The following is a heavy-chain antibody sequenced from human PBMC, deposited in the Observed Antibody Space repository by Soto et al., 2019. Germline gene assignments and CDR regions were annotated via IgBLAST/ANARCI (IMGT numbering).Heavy chain of an antibody. Sequence: SETRSLTCTVSGASISGFYWSWIRKSAGKGLEWXGRIXXXGXTXXXPXXXXRVMMSVDTSKKQFSLKLRSVTAADTAVYYCVRDGTKTLRDWFDPWGQGISVTVSS. V-gene: IGHV4-4*07. CDR1: GASISGFY. J-gene: IGHJ5*02. D-gene: IGHD1-1*01. CDR2: IXXXGXT. CDR3: VRDGTKTLRDWFDP.